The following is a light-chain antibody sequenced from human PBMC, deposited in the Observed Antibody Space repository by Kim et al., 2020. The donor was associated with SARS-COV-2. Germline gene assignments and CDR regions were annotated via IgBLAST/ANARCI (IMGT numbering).Light chain of an antibody. V-gene: IGKV3-15*01. J-gene: IGKJ1*01. CDR3: QQYNGWPRT. CDR1: QSVSTN. Sequence: VSPGERAPRSCRDSQSVSTNLAWYQQKPGQAPRLLIYGASTRDTGIAARFSGSGSGTDFSLTISSLQSEDFAGYYCQQYNGWPRTFGQGTKVDIK. CDR2: GAS.